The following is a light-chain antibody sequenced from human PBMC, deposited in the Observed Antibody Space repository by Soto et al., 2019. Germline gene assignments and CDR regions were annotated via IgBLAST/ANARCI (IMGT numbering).Light chain of an antibody. CDR2: DAS. J-gene: IGKJ1*01. CDR1: QSVSSF. V-gene: IGKV3-11*01. CDR3: QQRSYWPT. Sequence: EIVLAQSPATLSLPPGDRANLSCRASQSVSSFLAWYQQQPGQAPSVLIYDASNRATGIPARLIVIGSGTEFTLAIRSIEPEYFALYYCQQRSYWPTFGQGTKVDIK.